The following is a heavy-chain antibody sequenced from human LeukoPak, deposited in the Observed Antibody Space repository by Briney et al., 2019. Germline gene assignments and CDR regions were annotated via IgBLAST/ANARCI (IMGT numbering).Heavy chain of an antibody. D-gene: IGHD2-21*02. CDR1: GGSISSYY. V-gene: IGHV4-4*07. J-gene: IGHJ4*02. Sequence: PSETLSLTCTVSGGSISSYYWNWIRQPAGKGLEWIGHIYTSGSTNYNPSLKSRVTISVDKSKNQFSLKLSSVTAADTAVYYCAGVVTALVGYFDYWGQGTLVTVSS. CDR2: IYTSGST. CDR3: AGVVTALVGYFDY.